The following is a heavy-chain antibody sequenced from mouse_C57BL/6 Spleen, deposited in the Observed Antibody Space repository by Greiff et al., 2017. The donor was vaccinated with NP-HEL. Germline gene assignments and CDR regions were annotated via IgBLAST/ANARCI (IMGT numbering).Heavy chain of an antibody. CDR2: ISDGGSYT. Sequence: VQLQESGGGLVKPGGSLKLSCAASGFTFSSYAMSWVRQTPEKRLEWVATISDGGSYTYYPDNVKGRFTISRDNAKNNLYLQMSHLKSEDTAMYYCARDVYDGYYGRFAYWGQGTLVTVSA. CDR1: GFTFSSYA. V-gene: IGHV5-4*01. J-gene: IGHJ3*01. CDR3: ARDVYDGYYGRFAY. D-gene: IGHD2-3*01.